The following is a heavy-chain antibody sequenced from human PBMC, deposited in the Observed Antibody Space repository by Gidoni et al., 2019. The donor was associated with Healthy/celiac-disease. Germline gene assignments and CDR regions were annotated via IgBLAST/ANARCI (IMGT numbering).Heavy chain of an antibody. CDR1: GFTFSSYS. CDR2: ISSSSSYI. CDR3: ARVAITMRACDI. V-gene: IGHV3-21*01. Sequence: EVQLVESGGGLVKPGGSLRLSCAASGFTFSSYSMNWVRQAPGKGLEWVSSISSSSSYIYYADSVKGRVTISRDNAKNSLYLQMNSLRAEDTAVYYCARVAITMRACDIWGQGTMVTVSS. J-gene: IGHJ3*02. D-gene: IGHD3-10*01.